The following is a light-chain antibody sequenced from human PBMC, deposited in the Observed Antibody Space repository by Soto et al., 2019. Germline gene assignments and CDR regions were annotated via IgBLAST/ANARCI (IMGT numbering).Light chain of an antibody. V-gene: IGLV2-14*01. CDR2: EVS. CDR3: SSYTTSGAYV. Sequence: QSVRTQPSSVSGSPGQSITISCTGTSSDVGGYNYVSWYQQHPGKAPKLMIYEVSNRPSGVSNRFSGSKSGNTASLTISGLQAEDEADYYCSSYTTSGAYVFGTGTKVTVL. CDR1: SSDVGGYNY. J-gene: IGLJ1*01.